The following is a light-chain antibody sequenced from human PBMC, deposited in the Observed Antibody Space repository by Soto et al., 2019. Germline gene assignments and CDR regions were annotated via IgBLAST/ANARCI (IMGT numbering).Light chain of an antibody. Sequence: DIHLTQSPSTLSASVGDRVTITCRASQTISHWLAWYQQKPGEAPKLLIFDASSLENGVPSRFSGSGSGTEFTLTITGLQPDDFATYYCQQYNTYWTFGQGTTVDIK. J-gene: IGKJ1*01. CDR2: DAS. CDR1: QTISHW. CDR3: QQYNTYWT. V-gene: IGKV1-5*01.